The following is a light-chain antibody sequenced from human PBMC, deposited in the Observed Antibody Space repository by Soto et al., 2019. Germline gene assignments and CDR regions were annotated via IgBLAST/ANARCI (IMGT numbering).Light chain of an antibody. V-gene: IGKV3-15*01. J-gene: IGKJ1*01. Sequence: EIVMTQSPATLSVSPGERATLSCRASQSINSNLSCYQQKPGQAPRLLIYGASTRATGAHARFSGSGCGTEFTITIRSLQSEDFAVYCCQQCSNCWSFGQGTKVDIK. CDR1: QSINSN. CDR2: GAS. CDR3: QQCSNCWS.